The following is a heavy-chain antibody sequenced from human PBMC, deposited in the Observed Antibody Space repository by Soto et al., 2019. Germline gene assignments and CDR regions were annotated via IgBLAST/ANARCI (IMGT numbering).Heavy chain of an antibody. V-gene: IGHV3-48*03. CDR2: ISNSVSTI. D-gene: IGHD3-3*01. CDR3: VRGYYQYYFDY. CDR1: GFTFSSYE. J-gene: IGHJ4*02. Sequence: GGSLRLSCAAYGFTFSSYEMNWVRQAPGKGLEWVSYISNSVSTIYYADSVKGRFTISRDNAKNSLYLQMNSLRAEDTAVYYCVRGYYQYYFDYWGQGTLVTVSS.